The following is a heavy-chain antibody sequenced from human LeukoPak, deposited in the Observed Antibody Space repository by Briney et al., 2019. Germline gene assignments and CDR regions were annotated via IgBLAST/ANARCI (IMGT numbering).Heavy chain of an antibody. CDR1: GGSISSYC. Sequence: SETLSLTCTVSGGSISSYCWSWIRQPPGKGLEWIGYIYYSGSTNYNPSLKSRVTISVDTSKNQFSLKLSSVTAADTAMYYCARDGTLWSGFFDYWGQGTLVTVSS. J-gene: IGHJ4*02. CDR3: ARDGTLWSGFFDY. CDR2: IYYSGST. V-gene: IGHV4-59*12. D-gene: IGHD3-3*01.